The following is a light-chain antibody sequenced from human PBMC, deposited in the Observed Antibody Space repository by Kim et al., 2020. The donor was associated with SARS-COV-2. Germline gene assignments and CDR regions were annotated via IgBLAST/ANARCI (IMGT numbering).Light chain of an antibody. V-gene: IGKV1-5*01. CDR3: QHLGSYPHT. J-gene: IGKJ4*01. CDR2: DAF. Sequence: DIQMTQSPSTLSASVGDRVSITCRASQSVSGWLAWYQQKPGRAPKVLIYDAFTLESGVPSRFSGSGSGTEFTLTISSLQPDDFATYYCQHLGSYPHTFGGGTKVDIK. CDR1: QSVSGW.